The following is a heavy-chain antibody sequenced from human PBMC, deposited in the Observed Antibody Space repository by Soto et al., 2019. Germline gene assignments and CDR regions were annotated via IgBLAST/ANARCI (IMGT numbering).Heavy chain of an antibody. J-gene: IGHJ3*02. D-gene: IGHD2-21*02. Sequence: PGESLKISCKGSGYSFTSHWIGWVRQMPGKGLEWMGIIYPGDSDTRYSPSFQGQVTISADKSISTAYLQWSSLKASDTAMYYCASHTTYCGGDCYREAFDIWGQGTMVTVSS. V-gene: IGHV5-51*01. CDR2: IYPGDSDT. CDR3: ASHTTYCGGDCYREAFDI. CDR1: GYSFTSHW.